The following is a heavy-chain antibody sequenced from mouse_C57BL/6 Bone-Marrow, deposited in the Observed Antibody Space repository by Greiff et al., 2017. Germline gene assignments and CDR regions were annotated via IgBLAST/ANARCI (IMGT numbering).Heavy chain of an antibody. D-gene: IGHD1-1*01. J-gene: IGHJ2*01. V-gene: IGHV14-4*01. CDR1: GFNIKDDY. Sequence: VQLKESGAELVRPGASVKLSCTASGFNIKDDYMHWVKQRPEQGLEWIGWIDPENGDTEYASKFQGKATITADTSSNTAYLQLSSLTSEDSAVYYCARADYYGSSYPDYWGQGTTLTVSS. CDR2: IDPENGDT. CDR3: ARADYYGSSYPDY.